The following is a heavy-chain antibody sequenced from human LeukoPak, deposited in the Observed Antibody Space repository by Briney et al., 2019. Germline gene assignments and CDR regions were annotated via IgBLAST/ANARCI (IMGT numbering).Heavy chain of an antibody. V-gene: IGHV3-74*01. CDR1: GFTSSSYW. CDR2: INADGSST. Sequence: GGSLRLSCAASGFTSSSYWMHWVRQTPGKGLVWVSRINADGSSTNYADSVKGRFTISRDNAKNTLYLQMNSLRAEDTAMYYCAKDIGSSGWYYFDYWGQGTLVTVSS. CDR3: AKDIGSSGWYYFDY. J-gene: IGHJ4*02. D-gene: IGHD6-19*01.